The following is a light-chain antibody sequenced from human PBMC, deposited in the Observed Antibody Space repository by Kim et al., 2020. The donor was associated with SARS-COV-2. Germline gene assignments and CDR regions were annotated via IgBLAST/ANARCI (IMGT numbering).Light chain of an antibody. CDR3: QQYTGSPRT. Sequence: EIVLTQSPGTLSLSPGERATLSCRASQSVSGSYLAWYQQRPGQAPRLPMYGASSRATGIPDRFSGSGSGTDFTLTISRLEPEDFAVYYCQQYTGSPRTFGQGTKVDIK. V-gene: IGKV3-20*01. CDR1: QSVSGSY. J-gene: IGKJ1*01. CDR2: GAS.